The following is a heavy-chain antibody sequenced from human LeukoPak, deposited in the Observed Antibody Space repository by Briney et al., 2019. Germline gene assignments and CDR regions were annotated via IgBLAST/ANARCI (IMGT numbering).Heavy chain of an antibody. Sequence: PSETLSLTCTVSGGSISSGGYYWSWIRQPPGKGLEWIGYIYHSGSTYYNPSLKSRVTISVDTSKNQFSLKLSSVTAADTAVYYCARDFVPGIAVAVDAFDIWGQGTMVTVSS. CDR3: ARDFVPGIAVAVDAFDI. D-gene: IGHD6-19*01. CDR1: GGSISSGGYY. V-gene: IGHV4-30-2*01. J-gene: IGHJ3*02. CDR2: IYHSGST.